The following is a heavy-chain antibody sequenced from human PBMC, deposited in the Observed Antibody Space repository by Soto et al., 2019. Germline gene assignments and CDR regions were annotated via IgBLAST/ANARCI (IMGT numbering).Heavy chain of an antibody. V-gene: IGHV3-23*01. D-gene: IGHD1-26*01. J-gene: IGHJ4*02. CDR2: ISGSGGST. Sequence: LRLSCAASGFTFSSYAMSWVRQAPGKGLEWVSAISGSGGSTYYADSVKGRFTISRDNSKNTLYLQMNSLRAEDTAVYYCAKGGSYYQRLGYWGQGTLVTVSS. CDR1: GFTFSSYA. CDR3: AKGGSYYQRLGY.